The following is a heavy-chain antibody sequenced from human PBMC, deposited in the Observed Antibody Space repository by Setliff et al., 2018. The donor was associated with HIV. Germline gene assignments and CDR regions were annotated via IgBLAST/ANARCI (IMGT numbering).Heavy chain of an antibody. V-gene: IGHV1-69*08. J-gene: IGHJ4*02. CDR1: GGSFDMHT. D-gene: IGHD6-13*01. CDR2: IIPIIDTT. CDR3: ATMSRSSRNWAIFDY. Sequence: SVKVSCKTSGGSFDMHTISWVRQAPGQGLEFVGRIIPIIDTTSYAQKFQGRVTITADKSANTTYMELRSLRSEDTAIYYCATMSRSSRNWAIFDYWGQGVLVTVSS.